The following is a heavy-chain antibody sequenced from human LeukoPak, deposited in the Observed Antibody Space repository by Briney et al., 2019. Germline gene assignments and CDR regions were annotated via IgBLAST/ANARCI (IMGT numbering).Heavy chain of an antibody. CDR2: IIPIFGTA. V-gene: IGHV1-69*13. J-gene: IGHJ3*02. Sequence: GASVKVSCKASGGTFSSYAIGWVRQAPGQGLEWMGGIIPIFGTANYAQKFQGRVTITADESTSTAYMELSSLRSEDTAVYYCARPALANNAFDIWGQGTMVTVSS. CDR1: GGTFSSYA. CDR3: ARPALANNAFDI.